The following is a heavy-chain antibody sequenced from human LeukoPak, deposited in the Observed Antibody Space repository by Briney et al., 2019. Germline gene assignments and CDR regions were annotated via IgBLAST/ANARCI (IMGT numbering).Heavy chain of an antibody. V-gene: IGHV4-34*01. D-gene: IGHD3-3*01. CDR1: GGSFSGYY. Sequence: SETLSLTRAVYGGSFSGYYWSWIRQPPGKGLEWIGEINHSGSTNYNPSLKSRVTISVDTSKNQFSLKLSSVTAADTAVYYCARQRRYDFWSGYQYNWFDPWGQGTLVTVSS. J-gene: IGHJ5*02. CDR3: ARQRRYDFWSGYQYNWFDP. CDR2: INHSGST.